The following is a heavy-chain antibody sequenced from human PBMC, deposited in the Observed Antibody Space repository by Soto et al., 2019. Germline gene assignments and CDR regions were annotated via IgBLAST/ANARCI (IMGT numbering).Heavy chain of an antibody. J-gene: IGHJ4*02. V-gene: IGHV3-23*01. D-gene: IGHD2-15*01. CDR1: GFTFGNYA. CDR3: ARGYVGSWAHFDY. Sequence: EVQLLESGGALTQPGGSLRLSCSASGFTFGNYAMNWVRQAPGKGLEWVSSISDSSSKTYYADSVKGRFTISRDNSKNMLLLQLNSLRADDTAVYFCARGYVGSWAHFDYWGKGTQVIVSS. CDR2: ISDSSSKT.